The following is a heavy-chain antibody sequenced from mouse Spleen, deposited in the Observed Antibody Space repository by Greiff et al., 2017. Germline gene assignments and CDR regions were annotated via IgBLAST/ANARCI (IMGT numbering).Heavy chain of an antibody. D-gene: IGHD1-1*01. Sequence: VQLQESGPELVKPGASVKISCKASGYTFTSYWMHWVKQRPGRGLEWIGRIDPNSGGTKYNEKFKSKATLTVDKPSSTAYMQLSSLTSEDSAVYYCARNYGSSYVWFAYWGQGTLVTVSA. CDR2: IDPNSGGT. V-gene: IGHV1-72*01. J-gene: IGHJ3*01. CDR3: ARNYGSSYVWFAY. CDR1: GYTFTSYW.